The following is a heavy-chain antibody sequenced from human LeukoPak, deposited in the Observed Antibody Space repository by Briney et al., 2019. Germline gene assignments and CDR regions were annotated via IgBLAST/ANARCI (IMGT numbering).Heavy chain of an antibody. CDR3: ARDQTIVVATFDI. D-gene: IGHD2-15*01. Sequence: GGSLRLSCAASGFTFSSYTMTWVRQAPGKGLEWVSAISGSGGSTYYADSVKGRFTISRDNSKNTLYLQMNSLRAEDTAVYYCARDQTIVVATFDIWGQGTMVTVSS. CDR2: ISGSGGST. CDR1: GFTFSSYT. V-gene: IGHV3-23*01. J-gene: IGHJ3*02.